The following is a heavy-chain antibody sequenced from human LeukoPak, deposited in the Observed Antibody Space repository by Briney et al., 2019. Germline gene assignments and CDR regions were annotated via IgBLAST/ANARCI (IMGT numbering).Heavy chain of an antibody. D-gene: IGHD4-17*01. CDR3: ARGRYLDYGDYLPFFDY. CDR2: INHSGST. CDR1: GGSFSGYY. J-gene: IGHJ4*02. Sequence: SETLSLTCAVYGGSFSGYYWSWIRQPPGKGLEWIGEINHSGSTNYNPSLKSRVTISVDTSKNQFSLKLSSVTAADTAVYYCARGRYLDYGDYLPFFDYWGQGTLVTVSS. V-gene: IGHV4-34*01.